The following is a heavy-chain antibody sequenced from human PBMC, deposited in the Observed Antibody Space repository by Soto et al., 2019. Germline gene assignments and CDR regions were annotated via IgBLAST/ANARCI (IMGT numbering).Heavy chain of an antibody. V-gene: IGHV1-69*13. CDR1: GGTFSSYA. CDR2: IIPIFGTA. Sequence: ASVKVSCKASGGTFSSYAISWVRQAPGQGLEWMGGIIPIFGTANYAQKFQGRVTITADESTSTAYMELSSLRSEDTAVYYCARAQPMVRGVIMSVSWFDPWGHGTLVTVSS. J-gene: IGHJ5*02. CDR3: ARAQPMVRGVIMSVSWFDP. D-gene: IGHD3-10*01.